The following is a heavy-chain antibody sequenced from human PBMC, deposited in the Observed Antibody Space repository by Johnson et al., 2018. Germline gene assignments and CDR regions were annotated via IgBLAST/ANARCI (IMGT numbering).Heavy chain of an antibody. V-gene: IGHV3-23*04. J-gene: IGHJ3*02. CDR2: ISGIGCST. CDR3: AKALGAKAAFDI. CDR1: GFTFSSYA. D-gene: IGHD1-26*01. Sequence: VQLVESGGGLVQXGGSLRLSCAASGFTFSSYAMSWARQAPGKGLEWVSDISGIGCSTSYADYVTGRFTIPRNNSKNTLAQQMNSLRAEDTAVYYRAKALGAKAAFDIWGKGTMVTVSS.